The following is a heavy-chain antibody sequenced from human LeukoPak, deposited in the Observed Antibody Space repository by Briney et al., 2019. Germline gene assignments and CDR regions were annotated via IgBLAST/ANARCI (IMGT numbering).Heavy chain of an antibody. CDR3: ARYMTTVTTGFDP. CDR1: GGSISSYY. D-gene: IGHD4-17*01. Sequence: SETLSLTCTVSGGSISSYYWSWIRQPPGKGLEWIGYIYYSGSTNYNPSLKSRVTISVDTSKNQFSLKLSSVTAADTAVYYCARYMTTVTTGFDPWGQGTLVTVSS. CDR2: IYYSGST. J-gene: IGHJ5*02. V-gene: IGHV4-59*01.